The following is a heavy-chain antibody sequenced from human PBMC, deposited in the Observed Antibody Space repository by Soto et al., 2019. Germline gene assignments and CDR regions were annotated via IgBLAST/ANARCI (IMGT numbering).Heavy chain of an antibody. CDR1: GFTFSSYA. Sequence: QVQLVESGGGVVQPGRSLRLSCAASGFTFSSYAMHWVRQAPGKGLEWVAVISYDGSNKYYADSVKGRFTISRDNSKNTLYLQMNSLRAEDTAVYYCARECGDYAFSLDYWGQGTLVTVSS. V-gene: IGHV3-30-3*01. CDR2: ISYDGSNK. J-gene: IGHJ4*02. CDR3: ARECGDYAFSLDY. D-gene: IGHD4-17*01.